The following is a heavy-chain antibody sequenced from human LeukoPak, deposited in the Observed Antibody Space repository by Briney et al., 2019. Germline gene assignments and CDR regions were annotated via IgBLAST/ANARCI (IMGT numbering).Heavy chain of an antibody. D-gene: IGHD5-24*01. J-gene: IGHJ4*02. Sequence: GGSLRLSCAASGFTFSNYAMSWVRQAPGKGLEWVANMKQDGSEKYYVDSVKGRFTISRDNAKNSLYLEMNSLRAEDTAMYYCARDRRDGYNVLDYWGQGTLVTVSS. CDR1: GFTFSNYA. CDR2: MKQDGSEK. CDR3: ARDRRDGYNVLDY. V-gene: IGHV3-7*01.